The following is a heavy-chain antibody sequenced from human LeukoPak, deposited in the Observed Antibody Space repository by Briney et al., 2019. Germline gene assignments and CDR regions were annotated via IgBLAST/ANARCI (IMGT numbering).Heavy chain of an antibody. Sequence: PGGSLRLSCVASGFSFSDYAMHWVRQAPGKGLEWVAVISADGRDKYYIDSVRGRFTISRDNSKTTVFLQMNSLEVEDTAVYYCATPLTSEWSSSWYSGHFDYWGQGALVTVPS. V-gene: IGHV3-30*04. CDR3: ATPLTSEWSSSWYSGHFDY. CDR1: GFSFSDYA. J-gene: IGHJ4*02. CDR2: ISADGRDK. D-gene: IGHD6-13*01.